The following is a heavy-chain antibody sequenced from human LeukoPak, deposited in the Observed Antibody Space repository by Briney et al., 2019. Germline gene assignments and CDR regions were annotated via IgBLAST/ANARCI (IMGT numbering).Heavy chain of an antibody. V-gene: IGHV1-69*04. Sequence: SVKASCKASGGTFSSYAISWVRQAPGQGLEWMGRIIPILGTANYAQKFQGRVTITADKSTSTAYMELSSLRSEDTAVYYCASRITMVRGVIINDAFDIWGQGTMVTVSS. CDR1: GGTFSSYA. CDR3: ASRITMVRGVIINDAFDI. J-gene: IGHJ3*02. D-gene: IGHD3-10*01. CDR2: IIPILGTA.